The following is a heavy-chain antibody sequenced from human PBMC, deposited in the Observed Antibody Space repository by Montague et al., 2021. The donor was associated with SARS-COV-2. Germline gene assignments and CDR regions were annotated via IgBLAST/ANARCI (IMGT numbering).Heavy chain of an antibody. CDR1: GFSLSTSGMC. D-gene: IGHD3-9*01. CDR3: ARMDILTGYYAYGMDV. Sequence: PALVKPTQTLTLTCTFSGFSLSTSGMCVSWIRQPPGKALEWLAXXXWXXXKYXSTSLKTRLTISKDTSKNPVVLTMTNMDPVDTATYYCARMDILTGYYAYGMDVWGQGTTVTASS. J-gene: IGHJ6*02. V-gene: IGHV2-70*01. CDR2: XXWXXXK.